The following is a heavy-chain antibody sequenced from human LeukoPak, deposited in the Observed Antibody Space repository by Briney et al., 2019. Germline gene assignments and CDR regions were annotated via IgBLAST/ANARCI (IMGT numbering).Heavy chain of an antibody. V-gene: IGHV3-21*01. CDR1: GFTFSSYS. Sequence: GGSLLLSCAASGFTFSSYSMNWVRQAPGKGLEWVSSISSSSYIYYADSVKGRFTISRDNAKNSLYLQMNSLRAEDTAVYYCARDRGYGDYSTPGIDYWGQGTLVTVSS. CDR3: ARDRGYGDYSTPGIDY. CDR2: ISSSSYI. J-gene: IGHJ4*02. D-gene: IGHD4-17*01.